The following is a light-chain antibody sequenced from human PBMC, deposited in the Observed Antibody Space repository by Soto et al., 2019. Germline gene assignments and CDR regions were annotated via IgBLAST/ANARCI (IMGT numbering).Light chain of an antibody. CDR3: CSYAGSPYV. J-gene: IGLJ1*01. CDR1: SSAVGGYDY. Sequence: QSVLTQPRSVSGSPGQSVAISCTGTSSAVGGYDYVSWFQQHPGKAPKLMIYDVSKRPSGVPDRFSGSKSGNTASLTISGLQAEDEADYYCCSYAGSPYVFVTGTKVTVL. CDR2: DVS. V-gene: IGLV2-11*01.